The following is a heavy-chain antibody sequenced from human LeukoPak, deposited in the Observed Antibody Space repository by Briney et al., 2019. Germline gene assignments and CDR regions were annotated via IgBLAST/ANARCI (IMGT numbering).Heavy chain of an antibody. Sequence: GGSLRLSCAASGFTFSTYWMHWVRQIPGKGLVWLSRIHYDGTYTTYVDSVRGRFTISRDNTKSTLYLRMNSLRADDTAVYYCARGAEGRNYGELDSWGQGTLVTVSS. CDR2: IHYDGTYT. D-gene: IGHD3-10*01. CDR3: ARGAEGRNYGELDS. CDR1: GFTFSTYW. J-gene: IGHJ5*01. V-gene: IGHV3-74*01.